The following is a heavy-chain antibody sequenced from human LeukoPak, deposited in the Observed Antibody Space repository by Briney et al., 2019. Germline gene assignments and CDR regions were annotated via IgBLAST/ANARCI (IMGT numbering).Heavy chain of an antibody. D-gene: IGHD1-26*01. CDR2: ISGSGGST. CDR3: ANLDSWYSGSYLYYFDY. V-gene: IGHV3-23*01. Sequence: GESLRLSCAASGFTFSSYAMSWVRQAPGKGLEWVSAISGSGGSTYYADSVKGRFTISRDNSKNTLYLQMNSLRAEDTAVYYCANLDSWYSGSYLYYFDYWGQGTLVTVSS. J-gene: IGHJ4*02. CDR1: GFTFSSYA.